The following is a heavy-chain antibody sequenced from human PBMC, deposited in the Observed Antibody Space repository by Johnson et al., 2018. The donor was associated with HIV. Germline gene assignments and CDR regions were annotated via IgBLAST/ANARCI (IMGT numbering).Heavy chain of an antibody. CDR3: TTAIVIDAFDI. D-gene: IGHD3-16*02. CDR2: IKRKIEAEAT. Sequence: VQLVESGGGLVTPGGSLRLSCAASGFTFSNVWMSWVRQAPGKGLEWVGRIKRKIEAEATDYAAPVKGRFTISRDDSKNTLFLQMSSLKTDDTAVYYCTTAIVIDAFDIWGQGTMVTVSS. V-gene: IGHV3-15*01. CDR1: GFTFSNVW. J-gene: IGHJ3*02.